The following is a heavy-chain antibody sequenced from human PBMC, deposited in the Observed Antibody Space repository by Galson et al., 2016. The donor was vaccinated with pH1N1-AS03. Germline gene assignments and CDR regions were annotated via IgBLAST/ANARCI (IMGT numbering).Heavy chain of an antibody. CDR1: GDSAFDYY. CDR3: ARDPPLEIGWYFDL. Sequence: LTCTVSGDSAFDYYWNWIRQPPGKGLEWIGYIQTTGNTKYNPSLKSRVTMSIDTSKNQFSLHLMSVTVADTALYYCARDPPLEIGWYFDLWGRGTLVTVSS. J-gene: IGHJ2*01. V-gene: IGHV4-4*09. D-gene: IGHD3-3*01. CDR2: IQTTGNT.